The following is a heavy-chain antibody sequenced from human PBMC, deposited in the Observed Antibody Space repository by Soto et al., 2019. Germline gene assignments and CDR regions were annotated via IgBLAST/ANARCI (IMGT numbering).Heavy chain of an antibody. J-gene: IGHJ5*02. CDR2: IYYSGST. V-gene: IGHV4-59*01. CDR1: GGSISSYY. Sequence: SETLSLTCTVSGGSISSYYWSWIRQPPGKGLEWIGYIYYSGSTNYNPSLKSRVTISVDTSKNQLSLKLKSVTAADTAVYYCARESAGSGKNNWFDPWGQGTLVTVSS. CDR3: ARESAGSGKNNWFDP. D-gene: IGHD3-10*01.